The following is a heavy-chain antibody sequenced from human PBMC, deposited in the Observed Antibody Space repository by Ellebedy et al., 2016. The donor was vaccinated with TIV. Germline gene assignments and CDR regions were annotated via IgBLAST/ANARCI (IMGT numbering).Heavy chain of an antibody. CDR3: ARGGYARNNWFDP. D-gene: IGHD3-16*01. CDR1: GYTFTGNY. V-gene: IGHV1-18*04. J-gene: IGHJ5*02. CDR2: ISAYNGNT. Sequence: ASVKVSXXASGYTFTGNYLHWVRQAPGQGLEWMGWISAYNGNTNYAQKLQGRVTMTTDTSTSTAYMELRSLRSDDTAVYYCARGGYARNNWFDPWGQGTLVTVSS.